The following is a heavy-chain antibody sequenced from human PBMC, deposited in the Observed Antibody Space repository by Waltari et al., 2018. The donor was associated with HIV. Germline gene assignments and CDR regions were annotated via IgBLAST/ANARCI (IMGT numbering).Heavy chain of an antibody. J-gene: IGHJ6*02. Sequence: QVTLRESGPALVKPTQTLTLTCSFSGFSLTTSGMCVTWVRQPPGKALEWLALIDWDDDAYYSTSLRTRLTISKDTSKNQVVLTLTNMDPVDTGTYYCARMRREVDFYGMDVWGQGTTVTVSS. CDR1: GFSLTTSGMC. CDR3: ARMRREVDFYGMDV. CDR2: IDWDDDA. V-gene: IGHV2-70*20.